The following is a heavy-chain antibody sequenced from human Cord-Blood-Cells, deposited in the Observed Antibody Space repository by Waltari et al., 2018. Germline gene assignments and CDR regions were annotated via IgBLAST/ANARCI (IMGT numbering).Heavy chain of an antibody. J-gene: IGHJ2*01. CDR3: ARGRAVPGHWYFDR. V-gene: IGHV4-59*01. CDR1: GGSISSYY. CDR2: IYYRGST. D-gene: IGHD1-26*01. Sequence: QVKLQESGPGLVKPSETLSLTCTVSGGSISSYYWCWIRQPPGKGLEWIGYIYYRGSTNYNPSLKSRVTISVDTSKNQFSLKLSPVTAADTAVYYCARGRAVPGHWYFDRWGRGTLVTVSS.